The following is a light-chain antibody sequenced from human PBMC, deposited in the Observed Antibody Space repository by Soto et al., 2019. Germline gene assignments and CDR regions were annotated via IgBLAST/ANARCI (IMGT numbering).Light chain of an antibody. V-gene: IGKV3-20*01. CDR1: QSVRSNY. CDR3: HQYGYGADT. CDR2: GAS. J-gene: IGKJ2*01. Sequence: VVLTQSPGALSLSPGARATLSCRASQSVRSNYLAWYQQQPGQAPRLLIFGASTRATGIPDRFSGSGSGTDFTLTISRLEPEDSAVYICHQYGYGADTFGQGTRLEIK.